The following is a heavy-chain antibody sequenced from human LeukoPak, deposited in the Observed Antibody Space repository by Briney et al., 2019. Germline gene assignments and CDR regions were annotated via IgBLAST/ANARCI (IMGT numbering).Heavy chain of an antibody. D-gene: IGHD5-18*01. CDR1: GGSISSYY. CDR2: IYYSGST. J-gene: IGHJ4*02. V-gene: IGHV4-59*12. Sequence: SETLSLTCTVSGGSISSYYWSWIRQPPGKGLEWIGYIYYSGSTNYNPSLKSRVTISVDTSKNQFSLKLSSVTAADTAVYYCAREAMEAADFWGQGTLVTVSS. CDR3: AREAMEAADF.